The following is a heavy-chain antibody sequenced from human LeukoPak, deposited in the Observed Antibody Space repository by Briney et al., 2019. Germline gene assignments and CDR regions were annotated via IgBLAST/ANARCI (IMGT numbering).Heavy chain of an antibody. CDR2: SRIKTDGYIT. D-gene: IGHD1-20*01. Sequence: GGSLRLSCAVSGFIFSDHYLDWVRQPPGRGLEWVGRSRIKTDGYITQYAASVTGRFTISRDESKNSLYLHMNSLRSEDTAVYFCVRGHNSFDLWGQGTMVTVSS. J-gene: IGHJ3*01. CDR1: GFIFSDHY. CDR3: VRGHNSFDL. V-gene: IGHV3-72*01.